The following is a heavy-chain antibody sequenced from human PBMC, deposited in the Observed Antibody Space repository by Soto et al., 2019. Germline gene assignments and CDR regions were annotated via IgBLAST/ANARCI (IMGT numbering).Heavy chain of an antibody. CDR1: GFTFSSYG. D-gene: IGHD3-22*01. Sequence: GGSLRLSCAASGFTFSSYGMHWVRQAPGKGLEWVAVISYDGSNKYYADSVKGRFTISRDNSKNTLYLQMNSLRAEDTAVYYCAKEVEDYYDSSGPDYWGQGTLVTVSS. CDR2: ISYDGSNK. CDR3: AKEVEDYYDSSGPDY. J-gene: IGHJ4*02. V-gene: IGHV3-30*18.